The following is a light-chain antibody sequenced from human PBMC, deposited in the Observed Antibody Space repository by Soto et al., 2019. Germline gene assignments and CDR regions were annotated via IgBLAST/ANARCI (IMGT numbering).Light chain of an antibody. CDR1: QSISSW. J-gene: IGKJ1*01. CDR3: QQYNSYSRT. Sequence: DIQMTQSPSTLSASVGDRVTITCRASQSISSWLAWYQQKPGKAPKVLIYDASSLESGVPSRFSGSGSGTEFTLTISSLQPDDVATYYCQQYNSYSRTFGQGTKVDIK. CDR2: DAS. V-gene: IGKV1-5*01.